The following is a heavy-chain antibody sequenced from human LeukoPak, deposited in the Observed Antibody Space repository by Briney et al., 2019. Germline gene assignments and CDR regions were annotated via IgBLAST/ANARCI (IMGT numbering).Heavy chain of an antibody. CDR2: INHIGST. V-gene: IGHV4-34*01. J-gene: IGHJ4*02. CDR1: SGSFSGYY. CDR3: ARGPYYYDSSGYYYSDYYFDY. Sequence: SETLSLTCAVYSGSFSGYYWSWIRQPSGKGLEWIGEINHIGSTNYNPSLKSRVTISVDTSKNQFSLKLSSVTAADTAVYYCARGPYYYDSSGYYYSDYYFDYWGQGTLVTVSS. D-gene: IGHD3-22*01.